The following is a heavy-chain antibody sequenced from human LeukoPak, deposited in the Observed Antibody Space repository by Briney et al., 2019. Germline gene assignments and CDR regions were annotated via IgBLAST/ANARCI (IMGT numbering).Heavy chain of an antibody. J-gene: IGHJ4*02. CDR2: VYTSGST. V-gene: IGHV4-4*09. CDR3: AKSYFDYSTYYSYYFNL. CDR1: GGSISGGY. D-gene: IGHD4-11*01. Sequence: SETLSLTCTVSGGSISGGYWSWIRQPPGRGLEWIGCVYTSGSTNYNPSLKSRVTISVDTSKSQFALKLSSVTAADTAVYYCAKSYFDYSTYYSYYFNLWGQGALVTVSS.